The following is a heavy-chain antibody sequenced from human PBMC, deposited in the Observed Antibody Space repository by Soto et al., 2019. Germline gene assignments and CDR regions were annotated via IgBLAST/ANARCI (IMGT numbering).Heavy chain of an antibody. J-gene: IGHJ4*02. Sequence: QITLKESGPTLVKPTQTLTLTCTFSGFSLSTSGVGVGWIRQPPGKALEWLALIYWDDDKRYSPSLKSRLTITKDTSKNQVVLTMTNMDHVDTATYYCAHMMHSSSWYVHFDYWGQGTLVTVSS. CDR1: GFSLSTSGVG. D-gene: IGHD6-13*01. CDR3: AHMMHSSSWYVHFDY. CDR2: IYWDDDK. V-gene: IGHV2-5*02.